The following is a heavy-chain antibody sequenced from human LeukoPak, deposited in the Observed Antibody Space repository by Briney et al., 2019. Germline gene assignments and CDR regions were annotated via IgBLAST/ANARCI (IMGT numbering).Heavy chain of an antibody. V-gene: IGHV1-69*13. CDR3: ARDLIDYDILTGYSFDY. J-gene: IGHJ4*02. Sequence: GASVKVSCKASGGTFSSYAISWVRQAPGQGLEWMGGIIPIFGTANYAQKFQGRVTITADESTSTAYMELSSLRSEDTAVYYCARDLIDYDILTGYSFDYWGQGTLVTVSS. D-gene: IGHD3-9*01. CDR1: GGTFSSYA. CDR2: IIPIFGTA.